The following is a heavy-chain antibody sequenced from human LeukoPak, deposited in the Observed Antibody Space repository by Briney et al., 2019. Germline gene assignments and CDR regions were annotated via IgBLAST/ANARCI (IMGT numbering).Heavy chain of an antibody. CDR3: ARDRKSSSWYFLYYGMDV. CDR2: ISAYNGNT. V-gene: IGHV1-18*01. D-gene: IGHD6-13*01. J-gene: IGHJ6*02. CDR1: GYTFTSYG. Sequence: ASVKVSCKASGYTFTSYGISWVRQAPGQGLEWMGWISAYNGNTNYAQKLQGRVTMTTGTSTSTAYMELRSLRSDDTAVYYCARDRKSSSWYFLYYGMDVWGQGTTVTVSS.